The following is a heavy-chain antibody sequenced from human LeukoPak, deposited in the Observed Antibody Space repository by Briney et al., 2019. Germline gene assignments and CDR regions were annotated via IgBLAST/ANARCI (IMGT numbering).Heavy chain of an antibody. D-gene: IGHD4-17*01. Sequence: GGSLRLSCAASGFTFSSYAMIWVRQAPGKGLEWVSAISGSGGSTYYADSVKGRFTISRDNSKNTLYLQMNSLRAEDTAVYYCASLEGYGDYXXXDPWGQGXXATXSX. V-gene: IGHV3-23*01. CDR2: ISGSGGST. CDR3: ASLEGYGDYXXXDP. J-gene: IGHJ5*02. CDR1: GFTFSSYA.